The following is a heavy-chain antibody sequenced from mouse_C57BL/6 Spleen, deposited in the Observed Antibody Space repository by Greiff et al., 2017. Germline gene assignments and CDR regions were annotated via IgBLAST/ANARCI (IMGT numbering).Heavy chain of an antibody. J-gene: IGHJ1*03. Sequence: QVQLQQSGAELAKPGASVKLSCKASGYTFTSYWMHWVKQRPGQGLEWIGYINPSSGYTKYNQKFKDKATLTADKYSSTAYMQLSSLTYEDSAVYDCERMDYEEYFDVWGTGTTVTVAS. V-gene: IGHV1-7*01. CDR3: ERMDYEEYFDV. CDR2: INPSSGYT. CDR1: GYTFTSYW. D-gene: IGHD2-4*01.